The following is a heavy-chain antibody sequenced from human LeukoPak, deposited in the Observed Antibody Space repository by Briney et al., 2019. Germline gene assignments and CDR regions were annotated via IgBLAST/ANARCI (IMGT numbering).Heavy chain of an antibody. CDR3: ARDFGYYDFWSGYLLMDV. V-gene: IGHV3-7*01. D-gene: IGHD3-3*01. J-gene: IGHJ6*03. CDR2: IKPDGSEK. CDR1: GFTFSSHW. Sequence: GGSLRLSCAASGFTFSSHWMSWVRQAPGKGLEWVANIKPDGSEKYYVDSVKGRFTISRDNAKNSLYLQMNSLRAEDTAVYYCARDFGYYDFWSGYLLMDVWGKGTTVTVSS.